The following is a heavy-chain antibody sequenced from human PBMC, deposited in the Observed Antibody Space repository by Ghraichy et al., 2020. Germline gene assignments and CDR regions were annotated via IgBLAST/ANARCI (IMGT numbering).Heavy chain of an antibody. CDR1: GGSFSGYY. CDR2: INHSGST. D-gene: IGHD5-12*01. Sequence: SETLSLTCAVYGGSFSGYYWSWIRQPPGKGLEWIGEINHSGSTNYNPSLKSRVTISVDTSKNQFSLKLSSVTAADTAVYYCARNERRKYSGYDSDYWGQGTLVTVSS. CDR3: ARNERRKYSGYDSDY. V-gene: IGHV4-34*01. J-gene: IGHJ4*02.